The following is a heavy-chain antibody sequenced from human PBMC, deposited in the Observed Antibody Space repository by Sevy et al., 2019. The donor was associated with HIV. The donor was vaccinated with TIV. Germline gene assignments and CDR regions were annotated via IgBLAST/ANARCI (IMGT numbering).Heavy chain of an antibody. D-gene: IGHD3-22*01. Sequence: GGSLRLSCAASGFTLSSDSMNWVRQAPGKGLEWVSSISSSSSDIYYADSVKGRFTISRDNAKNSLYLQMNSLRAEDTAVYYWARVGQNYYDSSGYYYPSFWDYWGQGTLVTVSS. CDR3: ARVGQNYYDSSGYYYPSFWDY. J-gene: IGHJ4*02. CDR2: ISSSSSDI. V-gene: IGHV3-21*01. CDR1: GFTLSSDS.